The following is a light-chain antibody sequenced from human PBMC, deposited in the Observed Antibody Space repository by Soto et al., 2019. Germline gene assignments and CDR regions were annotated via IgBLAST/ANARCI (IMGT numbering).Light chain of an antibody. CDR3: QQYNSYRWT. J-gene: IGKJ1*01. CDR2: KAS. CDR1: QSISSW. Sequence: DIQMTQSPSTLSASVGDRVTITCRASQSISSWLAWYQQKPGKAPKLLIYKASSLESGVPSRFSGSGSGTEFTLTISSLEAEDFATYYCQQYNSYRWTFGQGTKVEIK. V-gene: IGKV1-5*03.